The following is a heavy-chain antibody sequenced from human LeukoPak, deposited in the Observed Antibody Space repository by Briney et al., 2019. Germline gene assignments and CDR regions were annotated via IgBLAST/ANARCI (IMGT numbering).Heavy chain of an antibody. Sequence: GRSLRLSCVASGFTFNDYAMHWVRQSPGKGLEWVSGISWSSDSVGYADSVKGRFTISRDNARNSLYLQMNSLRVEDTAFYYCAKDNRRHYTSGPNPDSLHWGQGALVTVSS. D-gene: IGHD6-19*01. CDR3: AKDNRRHYTSGPNPDSLH. CDR1: GFTFNDYA. CDR2: ISWSSDSV. J-gene: IGHJ4*02. V-gene: IGHV3-9*01.